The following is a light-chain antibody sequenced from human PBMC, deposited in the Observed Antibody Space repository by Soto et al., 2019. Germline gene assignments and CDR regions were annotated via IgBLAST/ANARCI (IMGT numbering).Light chain of an antibody. CDR2: EGS. CDR3: CSYAGSSSGV. CDR1: SSDVGSYNL. Sequence: QSALTQPASVSGSPGQSITISCTGNSSDVGSYNLVSWYQQHPGKAPKLMIYEGSKRPSGVSNRFSGSKSGITASLTISGLQAEDEADYYCCSYAGSSSGVFGGGTQLTV. V-gene: IGLV2-23*01. J-gene: IGLJ3*02.